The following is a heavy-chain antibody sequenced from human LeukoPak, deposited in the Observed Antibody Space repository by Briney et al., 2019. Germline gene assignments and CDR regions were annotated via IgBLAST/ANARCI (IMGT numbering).Heavy chain of an antibody. V-gene: IGHV3-7*01. J-gene: IGHJ5*02. CDR3: AYSSRWYPWWFDP. D-gene: IGHD6-13*01. Sequence: GGSLRLSCAGSGFTFSSYWMSWVRQAPGKGLEWVANIKQDGSEKYYVDSVKGRFTISRDNAKNSLYLQMNSLRAEDTAVYYCAYSSRWYPWWFDPWGQGTLVTVSS. CDR2: IKQDGSEK. CDR1: GFTFSSYW.